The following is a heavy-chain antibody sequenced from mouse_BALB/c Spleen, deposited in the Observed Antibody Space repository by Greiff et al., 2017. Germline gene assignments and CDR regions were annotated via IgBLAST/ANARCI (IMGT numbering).Heavy chain of an antibody. V-gene: IGHV3-2*02. J-gene: IGHJ3*01. CDR2: ISYSGST. CDR1: GYSITSYYA. D-gene: IGHD2-4*01. CDR3: ERLDDYLWFAY. Sequence: EVKLVESGPGLVKPSQSLSLTCTVTGYSITSYYARNWIRQFPGNKLEWMGYISYSGSTSYNPSLKSRISITRDTSKNQFFLQLNSVTTEDTATYYCERLDDYLWFAYWGQGTLVTVSA.